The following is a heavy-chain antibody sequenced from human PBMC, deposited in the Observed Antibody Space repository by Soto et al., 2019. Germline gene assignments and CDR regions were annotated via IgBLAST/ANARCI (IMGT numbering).Heavy chain of an antibody. D-gene: IGHD1-26*01. CDR1: GYTFTNYD. CDR3: ARWEDHFDY. CDR2: ISAYNGNI. V-gene: IGHV1-18*01. J-gene: IGHJ4*02. Sequence: QVQLVQSGTEVKKPGASVKVSCKASGYTFTNYDISWVRQAPGQGLEWMGWISAYNGNISYAQKLQGRITMTADTCTTTAYMELKSLTSDDTAVYYCARWEDHFDYCGQGTLVTVSS.